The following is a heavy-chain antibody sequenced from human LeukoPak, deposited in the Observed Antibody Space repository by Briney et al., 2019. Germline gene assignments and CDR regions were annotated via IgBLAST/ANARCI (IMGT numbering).Heavy chain of an antibody. CDR2: ISAYNGNT. D-gene: IGHD3-16*01. J-gene: IGHJ4*02. CDR1: GYSFTSYG. Sequence: GAPVKVSCKASGYSFTSYGISWVRQAPGHGLEWMGWISAYNGNTNYLQKLQGRVTMTTDTSTSTAYMDLRSLRSDDTAVYYCARERIMITFWGAYYFDYWGQGTLVTVSS. V-gene: IGHV1-18*01. CDR3: ARERIMITFWGAYYFDY.